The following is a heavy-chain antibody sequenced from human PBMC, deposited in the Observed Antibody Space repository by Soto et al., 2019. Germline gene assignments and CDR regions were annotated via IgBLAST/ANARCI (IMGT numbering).Heavy chain of an antibody. CDR1: GFTFSSYA. Sequence: HPGGSLRLSCAASGFTFSSYAMSWVRQSPGKGLEWVSAVSGSGGSTYYADSVKGRLTISRDNSKNTLYLQMNSLRAEDTAVYYCANEPGPIVAPPGALDYWGQGTLVTVSS. J-gene: IGHJ4*02. CDR2: VSGSGGST. D-gene: IGHD5-12*01. V-gene: IGHV3-23*01. CDR3: ANEPGPIVAPPGALDY.